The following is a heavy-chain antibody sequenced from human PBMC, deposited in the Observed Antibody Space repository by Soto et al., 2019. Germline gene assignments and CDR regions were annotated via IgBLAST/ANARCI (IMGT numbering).Heavy chain of an antibody. D-gene: IGHD2-15*01. CDR2: INAGNGNT. Sequence: ASVKVSCKASGYTFTSYAMHWVRQAPGQRLEWMGWINAGNGNTKCSQKFQGRVTITRDTSASTAYMELSSLRSEDTAVYYCAKDGPDIVVVVAAVNYYYGMDVWGQGTTVTVSS. CDR3: AKDGPDIVVVVAAVNYYYGMDV. CDR1: GYTFTSYA. J-gene: IGHJ6*02. V-gene: IGHV1-3*01.